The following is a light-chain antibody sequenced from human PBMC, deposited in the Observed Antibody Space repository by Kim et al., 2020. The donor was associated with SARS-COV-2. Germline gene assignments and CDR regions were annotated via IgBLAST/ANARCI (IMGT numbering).Light chain of an antibody. J-gene: IGKJ5*01. Sequence: APGERAFLSCWAIQSVSSSYLAWYQHKPGQSPRLLIHGASSRATGVPDRFRGGGSGTDFTLTITRLEPEDFAVYYCQQYGRSPTTFGQGTRLEIK. V-gene: IGKV3-20*01. CDR3: QQYGRSPTT. CDR1: QSVSSSY. CDR2: GAS.